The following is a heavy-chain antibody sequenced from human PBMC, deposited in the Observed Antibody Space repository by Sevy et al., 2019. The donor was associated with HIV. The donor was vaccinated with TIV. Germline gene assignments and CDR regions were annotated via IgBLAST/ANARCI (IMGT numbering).Heavy chain of an antibody. CDR1: GFTFSSYA. Sequence: GGSLRLSCAASGFTFSSYAMHWVRQAPGKGLEWVAVISYDGSNKYYADSVKGRFTISRDNSKNTLYLQMNSLRAEDTAVYYYARTFMITFGGVIGNDAFDIWGQGTMVTVSS. V-gene: IGHV3-30-3*01. J-gene: IGHJ3*02. CDR2: ISYDGSNK. D-gene: IGHD3-16*02. CDR3: ARTFMITFGGVIGNDAFDI.